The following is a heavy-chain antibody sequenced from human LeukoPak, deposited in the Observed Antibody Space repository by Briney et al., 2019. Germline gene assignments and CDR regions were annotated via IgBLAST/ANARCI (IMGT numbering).Heavy chain of an antibody. CDR2: IIPILGIA. V-gene: IGHV1-69*02. D-gene: IGHD2-15*01. CDR3: ARVADPGLFDY. Sequence: ASVKVSCKASGGTFSSYTISWVRQAPGQGLEWMGRIIPILGIANYAQKFQGRVTITADKSTSTAYMELSSLRSEDTAVYYCARVADPGLFDYWGQGTLVTVSS. CDR1: GGTFSSYT. J-gene: IGHJ4*02.